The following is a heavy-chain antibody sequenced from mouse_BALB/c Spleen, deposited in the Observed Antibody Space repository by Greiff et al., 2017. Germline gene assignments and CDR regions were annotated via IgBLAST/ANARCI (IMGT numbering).Heavy chain of an antibody. D-gene: IGHD3-1*01. J-gene: IGHJ2*01. V-gene: IGHV5-4*02. CDR3: AREGTARALFDY. Sequence: EVKVVESGGGLVKPGGSLKLSCAASGFTFSDYYMYWVRQTPEKRLEWVATISDGGSYTYYPDSVKGRFTISRDNAKNNLYLQMSSLKSEDTAMYYCAREGTARALFDYWGQGTTLTVSS. CDR2: ISDGGSYT. CDR1: GFTFSDYY.